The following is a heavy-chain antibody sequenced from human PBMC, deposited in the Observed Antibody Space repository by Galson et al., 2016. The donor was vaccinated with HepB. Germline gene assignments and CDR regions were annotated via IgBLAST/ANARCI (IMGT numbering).Heavy chain of an antibody. V-gene: IGHV1-69*10. CDR3: ATDRDWKFEF. D-gene: IGHD1-1*01. CDR2: IIPILGIT. CDR1: GGTFNTYS. Sequence: SVKVSCKASGGTFNTYSLTWVRQAPGQGPEWMGGIIPILGITHYAQSLQGRVTITADQSTGTAHMELTSLRYEDTAVYYCATDRDWKFEFWGQGTLVAVAS. J-gene: IGHJ4*02.